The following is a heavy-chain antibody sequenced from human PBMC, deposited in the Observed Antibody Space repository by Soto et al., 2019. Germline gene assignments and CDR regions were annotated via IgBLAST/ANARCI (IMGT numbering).Heavy chain of an antibody. CDR2: IIPIFGTP. D-gene: IGHD1-1*01. CDR3: AYNGDFEY. J-gene: IGHJ4*02. V-gene: IGHV1-69*01. CDR1: WGTFNSSV. Sequence: QVQLVQSGPVVRKPGSSVKVSCKASWGTFNSSVINWVRQAPGQGLESMGGIIPIFGTPNYAQKFQCRVTITADESTSTAYMELSSLRPDDTVFSFSAYNGDFEYWGQGTLVTVSS.